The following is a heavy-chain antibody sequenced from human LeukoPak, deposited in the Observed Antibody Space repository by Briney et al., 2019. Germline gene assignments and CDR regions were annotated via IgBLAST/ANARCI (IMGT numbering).Heavy chain of an antibody. V-gene: IGHV3-53*01. Sequence: GGSLRLSCAASGFTVSSNYMSWVRQAPEKGLEWVSVIYSGGSTYYADSVKGRSTISRDNSKNTLYLQMSSLRADDTAVYYCARNWGMGAFDIWGQGTMVTVSS. J-gene: IGHJ3*02. CDR3: ARNWGMGAFDI. CDR1: GFTVSSNY. D-gene: IGHD7-27*01. CDR2: IYSGGST.